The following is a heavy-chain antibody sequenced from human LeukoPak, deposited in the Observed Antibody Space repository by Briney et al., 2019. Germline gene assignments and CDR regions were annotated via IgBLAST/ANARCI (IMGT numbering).Heavy chain of an antibody. Sequence: SGGSLRLSCAASGFTFSSYAMSWVRQAPGEGLEWVSAISGSGGSTYYADSVKGRFTISRDNSKNTLYLQMNSLRAEDTAVYYCAKVLFCSGGSCYSEGAFDYWGQGTLVTVST. J-gene: IGHJ4*02. CDR3: AKVLFCSGGSCYSEGAFDY. CDR1: GFTFSSYA. V-gene: IGHV3-23*01. CDR2: ISGSGGST. D-gene: IGHD2-15*01.